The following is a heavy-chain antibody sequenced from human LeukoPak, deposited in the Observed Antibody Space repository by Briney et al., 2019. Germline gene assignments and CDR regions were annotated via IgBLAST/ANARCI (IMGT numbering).Heavy chain of an antibody. CDR3: ARRGIPVAGLDY. CDR2: IYHSGNT. Sequence: SETLSLTCTVSGGSISGYYWSWIRQPPGKGLEGIGYIYHSGNTNYNPSLRSRVTISVDTSRNQFSLNLSSVTAADTAVYYCARRGIPVAGLDYWGQGSLVAVSS. D-gene: IGHD6-19*01. CDR1: GGSISGYY. V-gene: IGHV4-59*08. J-gene: IGHJ4*02.